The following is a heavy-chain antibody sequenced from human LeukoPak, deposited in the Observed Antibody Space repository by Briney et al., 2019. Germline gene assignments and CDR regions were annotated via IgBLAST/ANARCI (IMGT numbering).Heavy chain of an antibody. V-gene: IGHV3-53*01. CDR1: GFTFSSYW. D-gene: IGHD3-10*01. J-gene: IGHJ4*02. Sequence: GGSLRLSCAASGFTFSSYWMSWVRQAPGKGLEWVSVIYSGGNTYYADSVKGRFTISRDNSKNTLYLQMNSLRAEDTAMYYCARTYYYYGSGSHPYYFDYWGQGTLVTVSS. CDR3: ARTYYYYGSGSHPYYFDY. CDR2: IYSGGNT.